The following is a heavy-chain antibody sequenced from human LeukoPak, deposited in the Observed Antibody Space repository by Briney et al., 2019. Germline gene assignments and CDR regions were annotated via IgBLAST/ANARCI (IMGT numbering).Heavy chain of an antibody. CDR3: AKDQFGGYGSIDY. D-gene: IGHD5-12*01. J-gene: IGHJ4*02. Sequence: PGGSLRLSCAVSGFTFSNYAIHWVRQAPGQGLHWVSTIYSAGHTYYADSVKGRFTISRDNSKSTVFLQMSSLRAEDTAVYYSAKDQFGGYGSIDYWGQGILVIVSS. V-gene: IGHV3-23*01. CDR1: GFTFSNYA. CDR2: IYSAGHT.